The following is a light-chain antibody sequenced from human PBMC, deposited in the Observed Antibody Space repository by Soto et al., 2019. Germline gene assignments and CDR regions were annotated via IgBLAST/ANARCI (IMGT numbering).Light chain of an antibody. CDR2: CVS. Sequence: EIQMTQCPSSLSASVGDRVTITCRASQCLSFYLNWYQQRPGKGPKLLIHCVSTLQAGVPSRFSGSGARTDFTLTINNLQPEDFATYDRQQAYSAPRTFGQGTKVEIK. CDR1: QCLSFY. J-gene: IGKJ1*01. V-gene: IGKV1-39*01. CDR3: QQAYSAPRT.